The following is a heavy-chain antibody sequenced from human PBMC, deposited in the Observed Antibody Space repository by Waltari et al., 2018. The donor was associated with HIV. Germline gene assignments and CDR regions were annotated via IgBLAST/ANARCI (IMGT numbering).Heavy chain of an antibody. V-gene: IGHV3-23*01. CDR1: GFTFSSYA. CDR2: ISGRGGST. Sequence: EVQLLESGGGLVQPGGSLRLSCAASGFTFSSYAMGGVRRAPGKGREWVSAISGRGGSTYYADSVKGRFTISRDNAKNTLYLQMNSLRAEDTAVYYCAKDADGDYYFDYWGQGTLVTVSS. CDR3: AKDADGDYYFDY. D-gene: IGHD4-17*01. J-gene: IGHJ4*02.